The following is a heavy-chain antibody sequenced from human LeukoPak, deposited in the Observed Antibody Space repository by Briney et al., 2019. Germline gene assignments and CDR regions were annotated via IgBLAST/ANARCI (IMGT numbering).Heavy chain of an antibody. CDR3: ARRGRIAARPFDY. CDR1: GYSSTTYW. J-gene: IGHJ4*02. V-gene: IGHV5-51*01. Sequence: GESPKISCKGSGYSSTTYWIGWVRQMPGKGLEWMGIIYPGDSDARYSPSFQGQVTISADKSISTAYLQWSSLKASDTAMYFCARRGRIAARPFDYWGQGTLVTVSS. D-gene: IGHD6-6*01. CDR2: IYPGDSDA.